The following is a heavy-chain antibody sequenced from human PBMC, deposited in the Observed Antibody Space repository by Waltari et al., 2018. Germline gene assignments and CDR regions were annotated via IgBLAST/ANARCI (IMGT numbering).Heavy chain of an antibody. Sequence: QLQLQESGSGLVKPSQTLSLTCAVSGGSISRGGYSWSWIRQPPGKGLEWIGYIYHSGSTYYNPSLKSRVTISVDTSKNQFSLNLNSVTAADTAVYFCARYYGRDACSSRFYFDYWGQGTLVTVSS. CDR2: IYHSGST. CDR3: ARYYGRDACSSRFYFDY. D-gene: IGHD3-10*01. V-gene: IGHV4-30-2*01. J-gene: IGHJ4*02. CDR1: GGSISRGGYS.